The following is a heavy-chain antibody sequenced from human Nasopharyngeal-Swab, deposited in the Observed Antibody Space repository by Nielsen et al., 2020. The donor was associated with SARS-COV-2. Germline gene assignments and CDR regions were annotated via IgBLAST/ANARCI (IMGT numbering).Heavy chain of an antibody. CDR3: ARGPAYSGSYWDAFDI. CDR2: ISSNANSYAT. J-gene: IGHJ3*02. V-gene: IGHV3-73*01. Sequence: GESLKISCAASGFTFSGSAMHWVRQASGEGLEWVGRISSNANSYATAYAASGKGRFTISSDDSKNTAYLQMNRLNTEDTDVYYCARGPAYSGSYWDAFDIWGQGTMVTVSS. CDR1: GFTFSGSA. D-gene: IGHD1-26*01.